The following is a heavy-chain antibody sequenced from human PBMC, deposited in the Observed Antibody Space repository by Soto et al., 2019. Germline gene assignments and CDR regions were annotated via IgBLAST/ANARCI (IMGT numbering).Heavy chain of an antibody. Sequence: ELQVVESGGGLVQPGGSLRLSCAASGFPFSTDWMSWVRQAPGKGLEWVANINQGGIEKYYVDSVKGRFTIARDGGKNLLYRQMNRLSAEDTAVYYCARMRYCTDGSFYGLSVDFDSWGRGTLVTVSS. J-gene: IGHJ4*02. V-gene: IGHV3-7*01. CDR1: GFPFSTDW. CDR3: ARMRYCTDGSFYGLSVDFDS. D-gene: IGHD2-15*01. CDR2: INQGGIEK.